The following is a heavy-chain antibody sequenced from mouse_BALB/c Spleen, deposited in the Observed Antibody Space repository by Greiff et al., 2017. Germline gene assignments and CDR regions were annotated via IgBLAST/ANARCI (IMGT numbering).Heavy chain of an antibody. V-gene: IGHV1-69*02. CDR3: TRDYGNSLYAMDY. CDR1: GYTFTSYW. CDR2: IYPSDSYT. Sequence: VQLQQPGAELVRPGASVKLSCKASGYTFTSYWINWVKQRPGQGLEWIGNIYPSDSYTNYNQKFKDKATLTVDKSSSTAYMQLSSPTSEDSAVYYCTRDYGNSLYAMDYWGQGTSVTVSS. J-gene: IGHJ4*01. D-gene: IGHD2-1*01.